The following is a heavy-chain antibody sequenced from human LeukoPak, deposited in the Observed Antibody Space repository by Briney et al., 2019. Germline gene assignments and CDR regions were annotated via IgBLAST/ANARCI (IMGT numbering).Heavy chain of an antibody. Sequence: SVKVSCKASGGTFGTYGRSWVRQAPGQGLEWMGGTVPLFGTANYAPDFQGRVTMTADKVLNVAYLELTSLRSEDTAVYYCARGEDSSSRWGKDVFDIWGLGTMVIVSS. CDR1: GGTFGTYG. J-gene: IGHJ3*02. CDR2: TVPLFGTA. D-gene: IGHD6-13*01. CDR3: ARGEDSSSRWGKDVFDI. V-gene: IGHV1-69*06.